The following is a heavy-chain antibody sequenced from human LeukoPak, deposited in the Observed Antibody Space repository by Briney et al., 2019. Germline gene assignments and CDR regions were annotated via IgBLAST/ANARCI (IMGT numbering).Heavy chain of an antibody. V-gene: IGHV4-39*01. CDR2: IYYSVST. Sequence: SEALSLTCTVSRGSISSSSYYGGWIRQPPGGGLGWIGRIYYSVSTYSNPSLKSRVPISVDTSKNQFSLKLSSVTAADTAVYYCANLRFLEWLSGEGSDVDYYYCMDVWGQGTTVTVSS. CDR1: RGSISSSSYY. D-gene: IGHD3-3*01. CDR3: ANLRFLEWLSGEGSDVDYYYCMDV. J-gene: IGHJ6*02.